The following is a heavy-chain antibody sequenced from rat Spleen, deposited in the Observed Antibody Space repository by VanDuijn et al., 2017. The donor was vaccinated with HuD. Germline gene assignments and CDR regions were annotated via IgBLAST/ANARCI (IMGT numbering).Heavy chain of an antibody. Sequence: EVQLVESGGGLVQPGRSLKLSCAASGFTFSDYNMAWVRQAPKKGLEWVATITNTGGSIYYPDSVKGRFTISRDPAQNTLYLQMNSLRSEDTATYYCARHGRGERTYYYVMDVWGQGASVTVSS. CDR2: ITNTGGSI. J-gene: IGHJ4*01. CDR3: ARHGRGERTYYYVMDV. D-gene: IGHD4-3*01. CDR1: GFTFSDYN. V-gene: IGHV5S10*01.